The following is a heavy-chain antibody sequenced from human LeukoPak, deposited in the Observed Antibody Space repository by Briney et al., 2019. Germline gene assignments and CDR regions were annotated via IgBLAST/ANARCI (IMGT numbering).Heavy chain of an antibody. J-gene: IGHJ4*02. CDR2: ISGSGGST. Sequence: PGGSLRLSCAASGFTFSSYAVSWVRQAPGKRLEWVSAISGSGGSTYYADSVKGRFTISRDNSKNTLYLQMNSLRAVDTAVYYCAPAPQYQLPYEGHYFDYWGQGTLATVSS. CDR3: APAPQYQLPYEGHYFDY. D-gene: IGHD2-2*02. V-gene: IGHV3-23*01. CDR1: GFTFSSYA.